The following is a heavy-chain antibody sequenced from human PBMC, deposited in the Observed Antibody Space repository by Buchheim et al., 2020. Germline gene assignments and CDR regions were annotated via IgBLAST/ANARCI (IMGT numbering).Heavy chain of an antibody. CDR1: GFTFSSYE. D-gene: IGHD1-1*01. CDR2: ISSSGSSI. J-gene: IGHJ5*02. V-gene: IGHV3-48*03. CDR3: ARDLRLEPGTDWFDP. Sequence: EVQLVESGGGLVQPGGSLRLSCAASGFTFSSYEMNWVRQAPGKGLEWVSYISSSGSSIYYADSVKGRFTISREQAKNSLYPQMNSLRAEDTAVYYCARDLRLEPGTDWFDPWGQGTL.